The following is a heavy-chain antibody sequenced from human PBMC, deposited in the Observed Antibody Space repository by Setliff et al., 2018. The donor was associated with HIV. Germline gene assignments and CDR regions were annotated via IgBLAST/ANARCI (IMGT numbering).Heavy chain of an antibody. V-gene: IGHV1-2*02. CDR3: ARDKENYYYGMDV. J-gene: IGHJ6*02. CDR2: ISPKNGDT. Sequence: GASVKVSCKASGFSFSAYYIHWVRQAPGRGLELMGWISPKNGDTSYSQKFQGRVTMTRDTSTNTAYMELNRLSFDDTAVFYCARDKENYYYGMDVWGQGTAVTAP. CDR1: GFSFSAYY.